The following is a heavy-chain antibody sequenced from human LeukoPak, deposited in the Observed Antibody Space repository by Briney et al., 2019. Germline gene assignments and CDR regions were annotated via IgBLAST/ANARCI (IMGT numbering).Heavy chain of an antibody. CDR2: INHSGST. D-gene: IGHD1-26*01. V-gene: IGHV4-34*01. J-gene: IGHJ4*02. CDR1: GGSFSGYY. Sequence: PSETLSLTCAVYGGSFSGYYWSWIRQPPGKGLEWIGEINHSGSTYYNPSLKSRVTISVDTSKNQFSLKLSSVTAADTAVYYCSGSSLDLGYWGQGTLVTVSS. CDR3: SGSSLDLGY.